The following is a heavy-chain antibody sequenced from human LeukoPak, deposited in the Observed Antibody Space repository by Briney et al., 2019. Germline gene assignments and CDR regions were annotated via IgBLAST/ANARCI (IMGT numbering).Heavy chain of an antibody. CDR3: ARGPVGDSSGSYYFDY. D-gene: IGHD3-22*01. CDR2: IYPGDSDT. J-gene: IGHJ4*02. V-gene: IGHV5-51*01. Sequence: GESLKISCKGSGYSFTSYWIGWVRQMPGKGLEWMGIIYPGDSDTRYSPSFQGQVTISADESISTAYLQWSSLKASDTAMYYCARGPVGDSSGSYYFDYWGQGTLVTVSS. CDR1: GYSFTSYW.